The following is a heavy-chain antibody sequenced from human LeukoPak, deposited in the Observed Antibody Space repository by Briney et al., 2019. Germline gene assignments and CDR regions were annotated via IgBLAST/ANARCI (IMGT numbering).Heavy chain of an antibody. J-gene: IGHJ4*02. V-gene: IGHV3-30*04. CDR2: ISYDGSNK. CDR1: GFTFSSYA. CDR3: AKDMGYDSSGYPFDY. D-gene: IGHD3-22*01. Sequence: SGGSLRLSCAASGFTFSSYAMHWVRQAPGKGLEWVAVISYDGSNKYYADSVKGRFTISRDNSKNTLYLQMNSLRAEDTAVYYCAKDMGYDSSGYPFDYWGQGTLVTVSS.